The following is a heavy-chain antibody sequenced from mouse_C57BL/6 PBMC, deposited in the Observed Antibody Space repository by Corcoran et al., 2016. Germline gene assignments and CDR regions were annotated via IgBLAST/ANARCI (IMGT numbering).Heavy chain of an antibody. V-gene: IGHV1-26*01. D-gene: IGHD1-1*01. J-gene: IGHJ3*01. CDR2: INPNNGGT. CDR1: GYTFTDYY. CDR3: ARGTTGPWFAY. Sequence: EVQLQQSGPELVKPGASVKISCKASGYTFTDYYMNWVKRSHGKSLEWIGDINPNNGGTSYNQKFKGKATLTVDKSSSTAYMELRSLTSEDSAVYYCARGTTGPWFAYWGQGTLVTVSA.